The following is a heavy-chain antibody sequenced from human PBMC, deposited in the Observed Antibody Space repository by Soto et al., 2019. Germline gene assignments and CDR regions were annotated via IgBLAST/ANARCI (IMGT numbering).Heavy chain of an antibody. J-gene: IGHJ5*02. V-gene: IGHV1-69*13. D-gene: IGHD3-22*01. CDR3: ARDRFGYYDSSGSNWFDP. CDR2: IIPIFGTA. Sequence: EASVKVSCKASGGTFSSYAISWVRQAPGQGLEWMGGIIPIFGTANYAQKFQGRATITADESTSTAYMELSSLRSEDTAVYYCARDRFGYYDSSGSNWFDPWGQGTLVTVSS. CDR1: GGTFSSYA.